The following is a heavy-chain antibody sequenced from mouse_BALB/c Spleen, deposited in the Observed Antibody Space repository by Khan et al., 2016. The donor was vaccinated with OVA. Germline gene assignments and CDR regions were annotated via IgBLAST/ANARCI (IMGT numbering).Heavy chain of an antibody. V-gene: IGHV1S137*01. Sequence: QVQLKQSGAELVRPGVSVKISCKGSGYTFTDFTMHWVKQSHAKSVEWIGVISTYYGDATYNQKFKGKATMTVEKSSSTAYMELARLTSEESAIYYCARGGGGDRFAYWGQGTLVTVSA. CDR2: ISTYYGDA. CDR3: ARGGGGDRFAY. J-gene: IGHJ3*01. CDR1: GYTFTDFT.